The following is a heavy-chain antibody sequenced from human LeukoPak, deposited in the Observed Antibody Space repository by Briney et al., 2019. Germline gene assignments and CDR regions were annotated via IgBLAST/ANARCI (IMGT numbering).Heavy chain of an antibody. V-gene: IGHV1-69*05. CDR1: GGTFSSYA. Sequence: SVKVSCKASGGTFSSYAISWVRQAPGQGLECMGGIIRIFGTANYAQKYQGRVTITTDESTSTAYMELSSLRSEDTAVYYCARTITMVRGVPDYYYYMDVWGKGTTVTVSS. J-gene: IGHJ6*03. CDR3: ARTITMVRGVPDYYYYMDV. D-gene: IGHD3-10*01. CDR2: IIRIFGTA.